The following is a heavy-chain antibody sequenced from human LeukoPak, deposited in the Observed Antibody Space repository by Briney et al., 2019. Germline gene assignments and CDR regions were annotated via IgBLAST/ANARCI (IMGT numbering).Heavy chain of an antibody. CDR1: GFTFSSSA. Sequence: GGSLRLSCAASGFTFSSSAMSWVRQAPGKGLEWVSSISGSGSGGSTYYADSVKGRFTISRDNCKNTLYLQMNSLRAEDTAVYYCAKSGYNRFDYWGQGTLVTGSS. J-gene: IGHJ4*02. CDR3: AKSGYNRFDY. V-gene: IGHV3-23*01. CDR2: ISGSGSGGST. D-gene: IGHD5-24*01.